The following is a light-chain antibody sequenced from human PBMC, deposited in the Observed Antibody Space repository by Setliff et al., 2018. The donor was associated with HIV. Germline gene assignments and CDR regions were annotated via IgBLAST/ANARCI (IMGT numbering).Light chain of an antibody. CDR1: SSDVGGYNY. CDR3: SSYTSSHTHG. Sequence: QSALTQPASVSGSPGQSITISCTGTSSDVGGYNYVSWYQHQPGKAPKLMIYDVSNRPSGVSNRFSGSKSGSTASLTISGLQTEDEADYYCSSYTSSHTHGVGTGTKV. J-gene: IGLJ1*01. CDR2: DVS. V-gene: IGLV2-14*03.